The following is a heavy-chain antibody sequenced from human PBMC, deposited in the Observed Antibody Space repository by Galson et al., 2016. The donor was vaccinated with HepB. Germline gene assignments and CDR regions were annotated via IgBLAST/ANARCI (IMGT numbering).Heavy chain of an antibody. CDR2: INAGNGNT. V-gene: IGHV1-3*01. CDR3: ATLLRGRFDP. D-gene: IGHD2-15*01. Sequence: SVKVSCKASGYTFTSYATHWVRQAPGQRLEWMGWINAGNGNTKYSQKFQGRLTITRDTPASTAYMELSSLRSEDTAIYYCATLLRGRFDPWGQGTLVSVSS. J-gene: IGHJ5*02. CDR1: GYTFTSYA.